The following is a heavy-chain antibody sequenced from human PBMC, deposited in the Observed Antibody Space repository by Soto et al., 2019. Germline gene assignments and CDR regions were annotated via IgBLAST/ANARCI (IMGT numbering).Heavy chain of an antibody. V-gene: IGHV3-23*01. J-gene: IGHJ4*02. CDR3: AKGSVVVAAKFDY. CDR2: ISSSGYST. D-gene: IGHD2-21*02. Sequence: PGGSLRLSCAASGFTFNNYAMSWVRQAPGKGLEWVSAISSSGYSTYYADSVKGRFTISRDNSKNTVYLQMNNLRAEDTAVYYCAKGSVVVAAKFDYWGQGTLVTVSS. CDR1: GFTFNNYA.